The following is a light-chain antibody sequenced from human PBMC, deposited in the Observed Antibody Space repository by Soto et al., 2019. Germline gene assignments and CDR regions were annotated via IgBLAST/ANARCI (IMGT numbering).Light chain of an antibody. CDR3: QQYYSYPLT. CDR1: QGISSY. J-gene: IGKJ3*01. Sequence: AIRMTQSPSSLSASTGDRVTITCRASQGISSYLAWYQQKPGKAPKLLIYAASTLQSGVPSRFSGSGSGTAFTLTISCLQSEDFATYYCQQYYSYPLTFGPGTKVDIK. CDR2: AAS. V-gene: IGKV1-8*01.